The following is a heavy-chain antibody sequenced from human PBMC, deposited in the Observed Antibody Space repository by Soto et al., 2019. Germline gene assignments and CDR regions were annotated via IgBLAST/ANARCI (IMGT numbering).Heavy chain of an antibody. V-gene: IGHV4-30-4*01. D-gene: IGHD3-10*01. CDR1: GDSINNADYY. CDR2: ISNSGST. CDR3: ARYKVGGSGSYYNAWFDP. Sequence: KTSETLSLTCTVSGDSINNADYYWSWIRQPPGKGLEWIGYISNSGSTFHNPSLRGRLSMSIDTSKNQFSLRLTSVTAADTAVYYCARYKVGGSGSYYNAWFDPWGQGTLVIVSS. J-gene: IGHJ5*02.